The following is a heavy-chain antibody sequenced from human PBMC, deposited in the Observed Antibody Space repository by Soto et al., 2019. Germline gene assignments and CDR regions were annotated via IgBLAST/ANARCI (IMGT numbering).Heavy chain of an antibody. CDR2: IRSKAYSYAT. CDR1: GFSLSGSS. D-gene: IGHD5-12*01. CDR3: LTSIREATRDFDY. Sequence: GGSLRLSCAASGFSLSGSSMYWVRQASGKGLEWVGRIRSKAYSYATAYGASLKGRFSIFRDDTKNTAYLQINSLKSEDTAVYYCLTSIREATRDFDYWGQGTLVTVSS. V-gene: IGHV3-73*01. J-gene: IGHJ4*02.